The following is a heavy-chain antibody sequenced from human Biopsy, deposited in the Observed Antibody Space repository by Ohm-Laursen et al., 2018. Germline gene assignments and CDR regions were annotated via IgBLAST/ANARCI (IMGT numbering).Heavy chain of an antibody. Sequence: SLRLSCAASGITFTRDWMSWVRQAPGTGLEWVAIIREHGNEEFYVGSVKGRFTISGDNARNSVYLQMNSLRAEDTAIYYCARGNGHSAWGQGTLVTVSS. CDR2: IREHGNEE. V-gene: IGHV3-7*04. CDR3: ARGNGHSA. J-gene: IGHJ5*02. CDR1: GITFTRDW. D-gene: IGHD4-11*01.